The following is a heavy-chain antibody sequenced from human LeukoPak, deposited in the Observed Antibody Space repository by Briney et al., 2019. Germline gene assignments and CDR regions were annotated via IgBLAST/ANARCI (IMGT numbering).Heavy chain of an antibody. Sequence: GGSLRLSCAASGFTFSSSAMCWVRQVPGKGLEWVSGISGSGGSTYYADSVKGRFTISRDNSKNTLYLQMNSLRAEDTAVYYCAKGDDYGDYAVAYGVDYWGQGTLVTVSS. CDR3: AKGDDYGDYAVAYGVDY. D-gene: IGHD4-17*01. J-gene: IGHJ4*02. CDR2: ISGSGGST. V-gene: IGHV3-23*01. CDR1: GFTFSSSA.